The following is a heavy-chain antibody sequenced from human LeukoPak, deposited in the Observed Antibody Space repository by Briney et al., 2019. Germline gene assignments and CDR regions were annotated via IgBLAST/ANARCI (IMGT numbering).Heavy chain of an antibody. CDR1: GSTFTNAW. CDR2: ISSSSADT. V-gene: IGHV3-21*01. CDR3: ARGEEKATITALDS. J-gene: IGHJ4*02. D-gene: IGHD5-24*01. Sequence: SLRLAWAAAGSTFTNAWMRAGPETPGKGLEWGSAISSSSADTYYARSIKGRLTISRDSAENTLYLQMNILRARTTPVYSCARGEEKATITALDSWGQGTMVSVSS.